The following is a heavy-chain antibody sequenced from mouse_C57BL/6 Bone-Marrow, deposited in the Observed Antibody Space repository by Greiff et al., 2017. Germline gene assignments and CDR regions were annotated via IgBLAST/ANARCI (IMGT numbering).Heavy chain of an antibody. CDR3: ARERSFLYYFDY. Sequence: VQLQQPGAELVKPGASVKLSCKASGYTFTSYWMQWVKQRPGQGLEWIGEIDPSDGYTNYNQKFKGKATLTVDTSSSTAYMQLSSLTSEDSAVYYCARERSFLYYFDYWGQGTTLTVSS. V-gene: IGHV1-50*01. CDR1: GYTFTSYW. CDR2: IDPSDGYT. J-gene: IGHJ2*01.